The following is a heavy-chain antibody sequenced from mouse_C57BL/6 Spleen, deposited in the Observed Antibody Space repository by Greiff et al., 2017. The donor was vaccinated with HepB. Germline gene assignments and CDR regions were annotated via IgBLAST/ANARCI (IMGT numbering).Heavy chain of an antibody. J-gene: IGHJ2*01. Sequence: QVTLKESGPELVKPGASVKISCKASGYAFSSSWMNWVKQRPGKGLEWIGRIYPGDGDTNYNGKFKGKATLTADKSSSTAYMQLSSLTSEDSAVYFCARSELGRDYFDYWGQGTTLTVSS. CDR2: IYPGDGDT. CDR1: GYAFSSSW. V-gene: IGHV1-82*01. CDR3: ARSELGRDYFDY. D-gene: IGHD4-1*01.